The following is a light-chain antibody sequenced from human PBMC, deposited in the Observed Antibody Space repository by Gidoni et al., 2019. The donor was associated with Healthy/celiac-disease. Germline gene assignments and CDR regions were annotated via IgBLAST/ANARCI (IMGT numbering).Light chain of an antibody. CDR2: DDS. Sequence: SYVLTQPPSVSVAPGKTARITCGGNNIGSKSVHWYQQKPGQAPVLVVYDDSDRPSGIPARFSGSNSGNTATLTISMVEAGDEADYYCQVWDSSSDHVVFGGGTKLTVL. J-gene: IGLJ2*01. CDR3: QVWDSSSDHVV. CDR1: NIGSKS. V-gene: IGLV3-21*03.